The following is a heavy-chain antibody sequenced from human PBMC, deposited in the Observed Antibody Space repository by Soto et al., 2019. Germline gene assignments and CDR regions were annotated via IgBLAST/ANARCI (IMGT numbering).Heavy chain of an antibody. V-gene: IGHV1-18*01. CDR1: GYPFTSYG. J-gene: IGHJ4*02. D-gene: IGHD6-19*01. CDR2: ISPYSGET. Sequence: QVQLVQSGPEVTKPAASVQVYCKASGYPFTSYGIVWVRQAPGQGLEWMGWISPYSGETRYTYKFQDRLTLTTDTSASTEYMDLRSLTSDDTAVYVCARGPVAGSDFWGQGTLVIVSS. CDR3: ARGPVAGSDF.